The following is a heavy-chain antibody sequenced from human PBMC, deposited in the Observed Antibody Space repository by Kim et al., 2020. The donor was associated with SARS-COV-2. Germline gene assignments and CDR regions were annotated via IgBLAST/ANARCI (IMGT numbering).Heavy chain of an antibody. V-gene: IGHV3-21*01. D-gene: IGHD3-3*01. CDR3: ARDPPETATHTIYYYYYGMDV. CDR2: ISSSSSYI. J-gene: IGHJ6*02. Sequence: GGSLRLSCAASGFTFSSYSMNWVRQAPGKGLEWVSSISSSSSYIYYADSVKGRFTISRDNAKNSLYLQMNSLRAEDTAVYYCARDPPETATHTIYYYYYGMDVWGQGTTVTVSS. CDR1: GFTFSSYS.